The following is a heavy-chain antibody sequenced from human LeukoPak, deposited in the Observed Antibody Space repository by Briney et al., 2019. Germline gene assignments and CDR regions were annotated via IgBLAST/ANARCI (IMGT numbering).Heavy chain of an antibody. CDR1: GGSISSSSYY. CDR2: IYYSGTT. V-gene: IGHV4-39*01. CDR3: ATNEGP. J-gene: IGHJ5*02. Sequence: SETLSLTCTVSGGSISSSSYYWGWSRQPPGKGLEWIGNIYYSGTTYYNSSLKSRVTISVDTSKNQFSLKLSSVTAADTAVYYCATNEGPWGQGTLVTVSS. D-gene: IGHD1-1*01.